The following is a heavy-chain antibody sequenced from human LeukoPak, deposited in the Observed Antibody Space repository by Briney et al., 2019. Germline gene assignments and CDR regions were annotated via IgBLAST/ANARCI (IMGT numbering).Heavy chain of an antibody. V-gene: IGHV4-4*07. CDR2: IYTSGST. D-gene: IGHD3-22*01. CDR3: AKYYYDSSGFLNDAFDI. J-gene: IGHJ3*02. Sequence: PSETLSLTCTVSGGSISSHYWSWIRQPAGKGLEWIGRIYTSGSTNYNPSLKSRVTMSVDKTKNQFSLKLNSVTAADTAVYYCAKYYYDSSGFLNDAFDIWGQGTMVTVSS. CDR1: GGSISSHY.